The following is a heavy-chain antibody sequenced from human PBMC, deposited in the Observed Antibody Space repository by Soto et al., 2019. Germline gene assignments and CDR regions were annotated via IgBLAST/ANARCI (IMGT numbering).Heavy chain of an antibody. D-gene: IGHD6-6*01. V-gene: IGHV1-2*04. CDR1: GYTFTGYY. Sequence: ASVKVSCKASGYTFTGYYMHWVRQAPGQGLEWMGWINPNSGGTNYAQKFQGWVTMTRDTSISTAYMELSRLRSDDTAVYYCARGVSRDGVYYYYYGMDVWGQGTTVTVSS. CDR3: ARGVSRDGVYYYYYGMDV. J-gene: IGHJ6*02. CDR2: INPNSGGT.